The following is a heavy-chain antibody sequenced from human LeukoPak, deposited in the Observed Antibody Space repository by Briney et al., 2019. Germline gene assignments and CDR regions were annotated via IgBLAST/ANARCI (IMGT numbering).Heavy chain of an antibody. CDR1: GFTFSSYG. J-gene: IGHJ4*02. CDR3: VRQFAS. V-gene: IGHV3-30*03. CDR2: ISYDGSNK. Sequence: GGSLRLSCAASGFTFSSYGMHWVRQAPGKGLEWVAVISYDGSNKYYADSMKGRFTISRDISRNTLYLQMNSLRVEDTALYYCVRQFASWGQGTLVTVSS.